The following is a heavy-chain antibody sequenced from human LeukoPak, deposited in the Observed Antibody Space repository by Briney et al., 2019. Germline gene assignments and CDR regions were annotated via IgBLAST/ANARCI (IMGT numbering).Heavy chain of an antibody. D-gene: IGHD3-3*01. J-gene: IGHJ6*02. CDR3: ARAPYDFWSGYYPYYYYYGMDV. CDR1: GGSFSGYY. V-gene: IGHV4-34*01. CDR2: INHSGST. Sequence: SETLSLTCAVYGGSFSGYYWSWIRQPPGKGLEWIGEINHSGSTNYNPSLKSRVTISVDTSKNQFSLKLSSVTAADTAVYYCARAPYDFWSGYYPYYYYYGMDVWGQGTTVTVSS.